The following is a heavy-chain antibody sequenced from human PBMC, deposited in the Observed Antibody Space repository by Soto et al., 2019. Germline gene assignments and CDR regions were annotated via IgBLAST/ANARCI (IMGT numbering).Heavy chain of an antibody. V-gene: IGHV4-59*01. Sequence: SETLSLTCTVSGGSISSYYWSWIRQPPGKGLEWIGYIYYSGSTNYNPSLKSRVTISVDTSKNQFSLKLSSVTAADTAVYYCAGRWSIAARLGGDAFDIWGQGTMVTVSS. CDR1: GGSISSYY. CDR3: AGRWSIAARLGGDAFDI. CDR2: IYYSGST. D-gene: IGHD6-6*01. J-gene: IGHJ3*02.